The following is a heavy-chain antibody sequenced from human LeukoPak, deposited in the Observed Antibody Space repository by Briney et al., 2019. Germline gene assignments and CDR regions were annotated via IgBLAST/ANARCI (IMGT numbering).Heavy chain of an antibody. J-gene: IGHJ4*02. CDR2: ISGSSSST. D-gene: IGHD5-18*01. V-gene: IGHV3-23*01. CDR1: GFTFSSYG. Sequence: GRSLRLSCAASGFTFSSYGMHWVRQAPGKGLEWVSAISGSSSSTYYTDSVKGRFTISRDNSKNTLYLQMDGLRAEDTAVYYCAKRGTAMVQIDYWGQGTLVTVSS. CDR3: AKRGTAMVQIDY.